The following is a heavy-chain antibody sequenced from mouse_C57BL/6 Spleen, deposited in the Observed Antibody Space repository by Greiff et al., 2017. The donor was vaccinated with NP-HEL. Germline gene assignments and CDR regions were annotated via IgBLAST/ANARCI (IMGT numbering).Heavy chain of an antibody. J-gene: IGHJ3*01. V-gene: IGHV1-62-2*01. CDR2: FYPGSGSI. CDR3: ARHEDTYGSSSAWFAY. D-gene: IGHD1-1*01. Sequence: VQLQQSGAELVKPGASVKLSCKASGYTFTEYSIHWVKQRSGQGLEWIGWFYPGSGSIKYNEKFKDKATLTADKSSSTVYMELSSLTSEDSAVYFCARHEDTYGSSSAWFAYWGQGTLVTVSA. CDR1: GYTFTEYS.